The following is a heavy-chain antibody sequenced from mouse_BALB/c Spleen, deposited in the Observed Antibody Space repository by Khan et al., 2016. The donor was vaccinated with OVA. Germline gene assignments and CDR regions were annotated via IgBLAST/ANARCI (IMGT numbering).Heavy chain of an antibody. Sequence: QVQLQQSGAELVGPGTSVKVSCKASGYAFTSYLIEWVNQRPGQGLEWIGLINPGNGITNYNEKFRGKVTLTADKSSTTAYMQFSSLTSDDSAVYYFAGSQLWLRFDYWGPGTTLTVSS. D-gene: IGHD3-1*01. CDR3: AGSQLWLRFDY. V-gene: IGHV1-54*01. CDR1: GYAFTSYL. J-gene: IGHJ2*01. CDR2: INPGNGIT.